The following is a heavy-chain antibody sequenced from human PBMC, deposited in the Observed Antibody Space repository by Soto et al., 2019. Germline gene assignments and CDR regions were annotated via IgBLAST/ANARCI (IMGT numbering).Heavy chain of an antibody. CDR3: AREGEVYYFDY. CDR1: GFTFSSYE. CDR2: ISSSGSTI. Sequence: PGGSLRLSCAASGFTFSSYEMNWVRQAPGKGLEWVSYISSSGSTIYYADSVKGRFTISRDNAKNSLYLQMNSLRAEDTAVYYCAREGEVYYFDYWGQGTLVTVSS. V-gene: IGHV3-48*03. D-gene: IGHD2-21*01. J-gene: IGHJ4*02.